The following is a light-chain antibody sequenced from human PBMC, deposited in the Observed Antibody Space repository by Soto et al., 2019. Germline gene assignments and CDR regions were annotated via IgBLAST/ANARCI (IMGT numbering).Light chain of an antibody. CDR2: DAS. CDR1: QSVSRY. CDR3: QQRSNWPPIT. Sequence: IELTQSPATLSLSPGGRATLSCRASQSVSRYLAWYQQKPGQAPRLLIYDASNRATGIPARFSGSGSGTDFTLTISSLEPEDFAVYYCQQRSNWPPITFGQGTRLEI. V-gene: IGKV3-11*01. J-gene: IGKJ5*01.